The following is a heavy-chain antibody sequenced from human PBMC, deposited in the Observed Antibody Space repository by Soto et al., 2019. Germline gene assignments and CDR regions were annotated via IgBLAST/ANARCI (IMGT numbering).Heavy chain of an antibody. D-gene: IGHD3-22*01. CDR3: AKSQPYYYDSSGSPTFDY. V-gene: IGHV3-30*18. CDR1: GFTFSSYG. J-gene: IGHJ4*02. CDR2: ISYDGSNK. Sequence: GGSLRLSCAASGFTFSSYGMHWVRQAPGKGLEWVAVISYDGSNKYYADSVKGRFTISRDNSKNTLYLQMNSLRAEDTAVYYCAKSQPYYYDSSGSPTFDYWGQGTLVTVSS.